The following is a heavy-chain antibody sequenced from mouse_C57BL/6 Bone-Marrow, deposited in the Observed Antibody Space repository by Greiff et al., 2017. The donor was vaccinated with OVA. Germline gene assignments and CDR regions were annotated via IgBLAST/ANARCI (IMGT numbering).Heavy chain of an antibody. CDR2: IYPGDGDT. V-gene: IGHV1-82*01. Sequence: LQESGPELVKPGASVKISCKASGYAFSSSWMNWVKQRPGKGLEWIGRIYPGDGDTNYNGKFKGKATLTADKSSSTAYMQLSSLTSEDSAVYFCARRYDGYSWFAYWGQGTLVTVSA. CDR3: ARRYDGYSWFAY. CDR1: GYAFSSSW. D-gene: IGHD2-3*01. J-gene: IGHJ3*01.